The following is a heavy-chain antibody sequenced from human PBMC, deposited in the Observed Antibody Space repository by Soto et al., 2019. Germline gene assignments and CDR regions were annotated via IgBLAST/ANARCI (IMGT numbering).Heavy chain of an antibody. J-gene: IGHJ6*02. CDR3: AREASLERLRYYYYGMDV. CDR1: GDSVSSNSAA. Sequence: SQTLSLTCAISGDSVSSNSAAWNWIRQSPSRGLEWLGRTYYRSKWYNDYAVSVKSRITINPDTSKNQFSLQLNSVTPEDTAVYYCAREASLERLRYYYYGMDVWGQGTTVTVSS. D-gene: IGHD1-1*01. CDR2: TYYRSKWYN. V-gene: IGHV6-1*01.